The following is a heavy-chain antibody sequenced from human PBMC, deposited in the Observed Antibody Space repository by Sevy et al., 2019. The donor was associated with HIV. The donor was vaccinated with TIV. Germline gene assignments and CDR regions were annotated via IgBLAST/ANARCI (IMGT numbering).Heavy chain of an antibody. Sequence: SETLSLTCTVSGGSISSYYWSWIRQPPGKGLEWIGYIYYSGSTNYNPSLKSRVTISVDTSKNQFSLKLSPVTAADTAVYYCAGYSSGWYNWFDPWGQGTLVTVSS. D-gene: IGHD6-19*01. CDR2: IYYSGST. J-gene: IGHJ5*02. CDR3: AGYSSGWYNWFDP. CDR1: GGSISSYY. V-gene: IGHV4-59*01.